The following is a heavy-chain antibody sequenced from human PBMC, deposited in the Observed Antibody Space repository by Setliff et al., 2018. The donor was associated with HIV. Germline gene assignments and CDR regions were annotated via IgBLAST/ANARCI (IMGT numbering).Heavy chain of an antibody. J-gene: IGHJ6*02. CDR2: ISPNFGHT. CDR1: GSTFTTYG. D-gene: IGHD6-19*01. CDR3: ARLGSGWSDSYYYAMDI. Sequence: GASVKVSCKAPGSTFTTYGISWVRQAPGHGLEWMGWISPNFGHTNYAQNFLGRVTMTIDTSTSRAYMELRSLRSDNTAMYFCARLGSGWSDSYYYAMDIWGQGTTVTVSS. V-gene: IGHV1-18*01.